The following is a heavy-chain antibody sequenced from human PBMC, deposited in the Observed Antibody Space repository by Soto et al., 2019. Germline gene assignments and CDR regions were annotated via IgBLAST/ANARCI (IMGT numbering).Heavy chain of an antibody. J-gene: IGHJ4*02. CDR2: VRGNGDPP. CDR3: VKSRGGNNFDFFD. V-gene: IGHV3-64D*06. Sequence: PGGSLGLSFAASGFTFSSYAMHWVRQAPGKGLEYVSGVRGNGDPPFYADSVKGRFTISRDNSKNTLYLQMSSLSADDTAVYYCVKSRGGNNFDFFDWGQGAMVTVSS. CDR1: GFTFSSYA. D-gene: IGHD5-12*01.